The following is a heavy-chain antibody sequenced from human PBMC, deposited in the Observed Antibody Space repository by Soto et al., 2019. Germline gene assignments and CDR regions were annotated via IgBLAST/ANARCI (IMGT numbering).Heavy chain of an antibody. J-gene: IGHJ3*02. D-gene: IGHD3-3*01. V-gene: IGHV3-48*03. CDR2: ISSIGSTI. CDR1: GFTFSSYE. Sequence: EVQLVESGGGLVQPGGSLRLSCAASGFTFSSYEMNWVRQAPGKGLEWVSYISSIGSTIYYADSVKGRFTISRDNAKNSLYLQMNSLRAEDTAVYYCARLFTAFDIWDQGTMVTVSS. CDR3: ARLFTAFDI.